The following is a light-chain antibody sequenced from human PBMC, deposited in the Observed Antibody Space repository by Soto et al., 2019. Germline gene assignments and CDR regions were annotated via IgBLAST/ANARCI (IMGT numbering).Light chain of an antibody. CDR2: GNR. CDR3: QAYDYSLTASV. Sequence: QSVLTHPPSVSGAPGQRVTISCTGHRSNLGAGYDVHWYQQLPGAAPKLVIFGNRNRPSGVPERFSGSKSGTSASLAITGLQAEDEADYYCQAYDYSLTASVFGGGTQLTVL. CDR1: RSNLGAGYD. V-gene: IGLV1-40*01. J-gene: IGLJ3*02.